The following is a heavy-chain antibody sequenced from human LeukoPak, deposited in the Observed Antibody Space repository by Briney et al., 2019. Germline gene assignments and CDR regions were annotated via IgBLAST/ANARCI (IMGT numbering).Heavy chain of an antibody. CDR1: GFTFSSHN. V-gene: IGHV3-48*03. Sequence: GGSLRLSCVASGFTFSSHNMNWVRQAPGKGLEWVSYISSSYNTIYYRDSVQGRFIISRDNAKNSLSLQMNSLRAEDSGIYYCARATSDSSGYPVSDYWGQGNLVTVSS. D-gene: IGHD3-22*01. J-gene: IGHJ4*02. CDR2: ISSSYNTI. CDR3: ARATSDSSGYPVSDY.